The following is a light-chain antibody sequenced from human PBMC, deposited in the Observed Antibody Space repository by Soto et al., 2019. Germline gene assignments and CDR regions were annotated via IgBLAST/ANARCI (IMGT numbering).Light chain of an antibody. Sequence: EIVLTQSPGTLSLSPGERATLSCRASQSVSSSYLAWYQQKPGQAPRLLIYGASSRATGIPDRFSGSGSGTDFTLTISRLEPEDFAVYYCQQYGRSPLTFGQGTKVAIK. CDR2: GAS. J-gene: IGKJ1*01. CDR3: QQYGRSPLT. V-gene: IGKV3-20*01. CDR1: QSVSSSY.